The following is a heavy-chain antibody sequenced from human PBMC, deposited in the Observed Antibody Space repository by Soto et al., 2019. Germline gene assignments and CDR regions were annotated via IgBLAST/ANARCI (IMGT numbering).Heavy chain of an antibody. CDR2: IYYSGST. Sequence: SETLSLTCTVSGGSISSGGYYWSWIRQHPGKGLEWIGYIYYSGSTYYNPSLKSRVTISVDTSKNQFSLKLSSVTAADTAVYYCARDNCSGGSCYTPLGMDVWGQGTTVTVSS. CDR3: ARDNCSGGSCYTPLGMDV. V-gene: IGHV4-31*03. D-gene: IGHD2-15*01. CDR1: GGSISSGGYY. J-gene: IGHJ6*02.